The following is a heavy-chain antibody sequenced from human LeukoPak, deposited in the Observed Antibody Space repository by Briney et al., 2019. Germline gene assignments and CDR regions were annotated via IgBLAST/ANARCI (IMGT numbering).Heavy chain of an antibody. CDR3: ARHKDYYYSYMDV. CDR2: IYYSGST. J-gene: IGHJ6*03. CDR1: GDSISTSSYY. Sequence: SETLSLTCSVSGDSISTSSYYWGWIRQPPGKGLEWVGTIYYSGSTYYNPSLTSRVTISVDTSKNQFSLKLSSVTAADTAVYYCARHKDYYYSYMDVWGKGTTVTISS. V-gene: IGHV4-39*01.